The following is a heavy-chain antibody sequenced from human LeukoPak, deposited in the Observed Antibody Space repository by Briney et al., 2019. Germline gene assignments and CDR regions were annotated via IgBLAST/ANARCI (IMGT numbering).Heavy chain of an antibody. CDR3: ARHKDYYYSYMDV. CDR2: IYYSGST. J-gene: IGHJ6*03. CDR1: GDSISTSSYY. Sequence: SETLSLTCSVSGDSISTSSYYWGWIRQPPGKGLEWVGTIYYSGSTYYNPSLTSRVTISVDTSKNQFSLKLSSVTAADTAVYYCARHKDYYYSYMDVWGKGTTVTISS. V-gene: IGHV4-39*01.